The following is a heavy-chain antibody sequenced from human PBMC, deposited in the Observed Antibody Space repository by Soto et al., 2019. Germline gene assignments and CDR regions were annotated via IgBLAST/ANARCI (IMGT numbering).Heavy chain of an antibody. CDR3: ARKDKSGYFNWFDP. Sequence: GESLKISCKGSVYSFTSYWIGWVRQMPGKGLEWMGIIYPGDSDTRCSPSFQGQVTISADRSTSTVFLQWASLKASDTAVYFCARKDKSGYFNWFDPWGQGTLVTVSS. J-gene: IGHJ5*02. D-gene: IGHD3-22*01. CDR1: VYSFTSYW. CDR2: IYPGDSDT. V-gene: IGHV5-51*01.